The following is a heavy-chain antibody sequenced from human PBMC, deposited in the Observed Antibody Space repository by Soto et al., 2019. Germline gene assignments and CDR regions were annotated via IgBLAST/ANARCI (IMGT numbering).Heavy chain of an antibody. CDR3: VKDGLTSVFGLVHDGSDI. J-gene: IGHJ3*02. D-gene: IGHD3-3*01. V-gene: IGHV3-9*01. CDR1: GFSFGDYG. Sequence: EVQLVESGGGLVQPGRSLRLSCVASGFSFGDYGMHWVRQAPGRGPEWVSGISWNSGDIGYAETVKGRFTISRDNAKNSLYLEMISLRAEETAVYYCVKDGLTSVFGLVHDGSDIWGHGTMVTVSS. CDR2: ISWNSGDI.